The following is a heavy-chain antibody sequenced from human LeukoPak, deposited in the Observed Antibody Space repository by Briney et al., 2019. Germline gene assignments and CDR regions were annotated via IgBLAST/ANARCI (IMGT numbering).Heavy chain of an antibody. D-gene: IGHD3-3*01. V-gene: IGHV4-34*01. CDR3: ARHGLNTIFGVVINFSFDY. CDR2: INHSGST. Sequence: SETLSLTCAVYGGSFSGYYWSWIRQPPGKGLEWIGEINHSGSTNYNPSLKSRVTISVDTSKNQFSLKLSSVTAADTAVYYCARHGLNTIFGVVINFSFDYRGQGTLVTVSS. J-gene: IGHJ4*02. CDR1: GGSFSGYY.